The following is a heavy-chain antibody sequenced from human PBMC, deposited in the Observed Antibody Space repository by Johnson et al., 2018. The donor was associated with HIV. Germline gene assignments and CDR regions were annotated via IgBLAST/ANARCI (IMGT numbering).Heavy chain of an antibody. CDR2: LFSGGSA. CDR1: GFTFSDYY. J-gene: IGHJ3*02. V-gene: IGHV3-66*02. Sequence: MQLVESGGGLVKPGGSLRLSCAASGFTFSDYYMSWVRQAPGKGLEWVSVLFSGGSAYYADGVKGRFTISRDNSKNTMYLQMNSLRDEDTAVYYCAKVGERYYDSSCYDAFDIWGQGTMVTVSS. D-gene: IGHD3-22*01. CDR3: AKVGERYYDSSCYDAFDI.